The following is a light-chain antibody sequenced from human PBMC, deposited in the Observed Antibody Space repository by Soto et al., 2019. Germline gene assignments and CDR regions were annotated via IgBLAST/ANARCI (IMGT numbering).Light chain of an antibody. CDR2: GAS. V-gene: IGKV3-15*01. J-gene: IGKJ1*01. CDR3: QQYNNWPRT. Sequence: EIVMTQSPATPSVSPGERATLSCRASQSVSSNLAWYQQKPGQAPRLLIYGASTRATGIPARFSGSGSGTEFTLTISSLQSEDFAVYYCQQYNNWPRTFGQGTKVYIK. CDR1: QSVSSN.